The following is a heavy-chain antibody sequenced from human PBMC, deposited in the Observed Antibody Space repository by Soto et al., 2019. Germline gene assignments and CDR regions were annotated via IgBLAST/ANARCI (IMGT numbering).Heavy chain of an antibody. D-gene: IGHD5-12*01. CDR1: GGPSSSYW. J-gene: IGHJ4*02. V-gene: IGHV3-11*06. Sequence: VGSLRLWCASSGGPSSSYWTMWCRPAQGKGLEWVSYISSSSSYTNYADSVKGRFTISRDNAKNSLYLQMNSLRAEDTAVYYCARVGVATILGYFDYWGQRHLVIVSS. CDR3: ARVGVATILGYFDY. CDR2: ISSSSSYT.